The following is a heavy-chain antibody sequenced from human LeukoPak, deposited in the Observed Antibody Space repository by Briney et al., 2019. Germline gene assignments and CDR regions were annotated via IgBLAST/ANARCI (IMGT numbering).Heavy chain of an antibody. J-gene: IGHJ4*02. Sequence: SKTLSLTCTVSGGSISSSSYYWGWIRQPPGKGLEWIGSIYYSGSTYYNPSLKSRVTISVDTSKNQFSLKLSSVTAADTAVYYCARETYSSSDWGQGTLVTVSS. CDR2: IYYSGST. D-gene: IGHD6-13*01. CDR3: ARETYSSSD. CDR1: GGSISSSSYY. V-gene: IGHV4-39*01.